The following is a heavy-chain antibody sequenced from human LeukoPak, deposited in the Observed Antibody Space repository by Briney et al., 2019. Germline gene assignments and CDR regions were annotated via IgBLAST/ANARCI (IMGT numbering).Heavy chain of an antibody. D-gene: IGHD3-22*01. CDR2: INWNGGST. Sequence: PGGSLRLSCAASGFTFDDYGMSWVRQAPGKGLEGVSGINWNGGSTGYADSVKGRFTISRDNSKNTLYLQMNSLRAEDTAVYYCAKDIYDSSGYYYERAFDIWGQGTMVTVSS. V-gene: IGHV3-20*04. J-gene: IGHJ3*02. CDR1: GFTFDDYG. CDR3: AKDIYDSSGYYYERAFDI.